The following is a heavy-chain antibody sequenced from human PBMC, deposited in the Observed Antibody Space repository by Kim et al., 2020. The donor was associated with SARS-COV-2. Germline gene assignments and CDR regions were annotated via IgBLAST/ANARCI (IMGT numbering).Heavy chain of an antibody. V-gene: IGHV1-46*01. CDR1: GYTFTSYY. CDR3: AREINYGSGSSYLRYYYYGMDV. Sequence: ASVKVSCKASGYTFTSYYMHWVRQAPGQGLEWMGIINPSGGSTSYAQKFQGRVTMTRDTSTSTVYMELSSLRSEDTAVYYCAREINYGSGSSYLRYYYYGMDVWGQGTTVTVSS. J-gene: IGHJ6*02. D-gene: IGHD3-10*01. CDR2: INPSGGST.